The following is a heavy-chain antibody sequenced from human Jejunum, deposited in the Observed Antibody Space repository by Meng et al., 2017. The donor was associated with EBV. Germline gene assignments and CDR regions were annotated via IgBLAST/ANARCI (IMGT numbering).Heavy chain of an antibody. Sequence: QLQRREARPGLVKPSETLSRTCNVSGAYMNDRNYFGAWIRQPPGKGLEWIGNTYSSANTYYNPSLKSRVTISVDTSKNQFSLKLISVTAADTAVYFCARHDCPGAVCLGPFDSWGQGILVTVSS. J-gene: IGHJ4*02. V-gene: IGHV4-39*01. CDR3: ARHDCPGAVCLGPFDS. CDR2: TYSSANT. CDR1: GAYMNDRNYF. D-gene: IGHD2-8*02.